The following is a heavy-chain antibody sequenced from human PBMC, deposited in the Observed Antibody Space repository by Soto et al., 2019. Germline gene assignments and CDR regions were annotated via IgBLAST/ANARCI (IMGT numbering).Heavy chain of an antibody. J-gene: IGHJ3*02. CDR1: GFTVSSNY. CDR3: ASGSIVLMVYADAFDI. Sequence: GGSLRLSCAASGFTVSSNYMSWVRQAPGKGLEWVSVIYSGGSTYYADSVKGRFTISRDNSKNTLYLQMNSLRAEDTAVYYCASGSIVLMVYADAFDIWGQGTMVTVS. V-gene: IGHV3-66*01. CDR2: IYSGGST. D-gene: IGHD2-8*01.